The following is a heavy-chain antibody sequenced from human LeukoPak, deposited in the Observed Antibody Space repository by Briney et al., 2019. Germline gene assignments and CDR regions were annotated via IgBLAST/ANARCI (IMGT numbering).Heavy chain of an antibody. CDR3: ARVVDYYYYYMDV. J-gene: IGHJ6*03. V-gene: IGHV4-61*02. CDR1: GGSISSGSYY. Sequence: PSETLSLTCTVSGGSISSGSYYWSWIRQPAGKGLEWIGRIYTSGSTNYNPSLKSRVTISVDTSKNQFSLKLSSVTAADTAVYYCARVVDYYYYYMDVWGKGTTVTISS. CDR2: IYTSGST.